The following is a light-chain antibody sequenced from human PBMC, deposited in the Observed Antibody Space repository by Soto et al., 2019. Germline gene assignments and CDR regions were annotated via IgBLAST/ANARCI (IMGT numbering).Light chain of an antibody. CDR1: SSDVGSYNL. V-gene: IGLV2-23*01. CDR3: CSYAGSRHYV. CDR2: EGT. Sequence: QSALTQPASVSGSPGQSITISCTGTSSDVGSYNLVSWYKQHPGKAPKFMIYEGTKRPSGVSNRFSGSKSGNTASLTISGLQAEDEADYDCCSYAGSRHYVFGTGTKRTVL. J-gene: IGLJ1*01.